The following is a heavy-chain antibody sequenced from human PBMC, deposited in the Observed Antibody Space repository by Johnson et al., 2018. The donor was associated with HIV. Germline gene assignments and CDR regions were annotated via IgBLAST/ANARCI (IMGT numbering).Heavy chain of an antibody. CDR3: AKVGIAAAGDDAFDI. CDR2: IKQDGSEK. V-gene: IGHV3-7*01. D-gene: IGHD6-13*01. Sequence: EVQVVESGGGLVQPGGSLRLSCAASGFTFSSYWMSWVRQAPGKGLEWVANIKQDGSEKYYADSVKGRLTISRDNAKKSLYLQMNSLRAEDTAVYYCAKVGIAAAGDDAFDIWGQGTMVTVSS. J-gene: IGHJ3*02. CDR1: GFTFSSYW.